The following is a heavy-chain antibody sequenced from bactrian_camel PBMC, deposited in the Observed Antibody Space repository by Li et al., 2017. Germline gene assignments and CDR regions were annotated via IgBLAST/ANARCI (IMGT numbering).Heavy chain of an antibody. CDR2: ISWRGGSR. J-gene: IGHJ4*01. V-gene: IGHV3S60*01. CDR1: GYTDSSAC. Sequence: HVQLVESGGGSVQAGGSLRLSCAASGYTDSSACLAWFRLAPGKEREGVACISWRGGSRKYLDSVAGRFTISRDNEKKMMYLQMDSLKPEDTAMYYCAVDRAGDSANRVVRTCREDEYRYWGQGTQVTVS. CDR3: AVDRAGDSANRVVRTCREDEYRY. D-gene: IGHD1*01.